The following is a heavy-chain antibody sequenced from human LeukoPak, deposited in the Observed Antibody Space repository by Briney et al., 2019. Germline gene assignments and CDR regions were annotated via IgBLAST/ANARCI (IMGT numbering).Heavy chain of an antibody. CDR3: ARLYCSGGSCYRLYYYYYMDV. CDR2: ISGSGGST. Sequence: PGGSLRLSCAASGFTFSSYALSWVRQAPGKGLEWVSAISGSGGSTYYADSVKGRFTISRDNSKNTLYLQMNSLRAEDTAVYYCARLYCSGGSCYRLYYYYYMDVWGKGTTVTVSS. D-gene: IGHD2-15*01. CDR1: GFTFSSYA. J-gene: IGHJ6*03. V-gene: IGHV3-23*01.